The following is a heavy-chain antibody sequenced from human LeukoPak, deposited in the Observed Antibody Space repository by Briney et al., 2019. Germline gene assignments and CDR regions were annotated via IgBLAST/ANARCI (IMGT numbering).Heavy chain of an antibody. J-gene: IGHJ4*02. Sequence: SGPTLVNPTQTLTLTCTFSGFSLSTSGVGVGWIRQPPGKALEWLALIYWNDDKRYSPSLKSRLTITKDTSKNQVVLTMTNMVPVDTATYYCAHTPPWLQFKPFDYWGQGTLVTVSS. V-gene: IGHV2-5*01. CDR2: IYWNDDK. D-gene: IGHD5-24*01. CDR3: AHTPPWLQFKPFDY. CDR1: GFSLSTSGVG.